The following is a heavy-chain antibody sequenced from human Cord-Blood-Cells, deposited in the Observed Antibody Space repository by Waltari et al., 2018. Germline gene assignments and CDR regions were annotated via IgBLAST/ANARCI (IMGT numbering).Heavy chain of an antibody. CDR2: ISGSGGST. V-gene: IGHV3-23*01. J-gene: IGHJ4*02. D-gene: IGHD3-3*01. CDR3: ANPFGVVFQGHY. CDR1: EFTFSSYA. Sequence: EVQLLESGGGLVQPGGSLRLSCAASEFTFSSYAMSWVRQAPGKGLEWVSAISGSGGSTYYADSVKGRFTISRDNSKNTLYLQMNSLRAEDTAVYYCANPFGVVFQGHYWGQGTLVTVSS.